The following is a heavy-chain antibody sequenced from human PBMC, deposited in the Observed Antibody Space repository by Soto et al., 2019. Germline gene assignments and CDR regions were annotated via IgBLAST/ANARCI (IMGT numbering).Heavy chain of an antibody. V-gene: IGHV1-69*13. D-gene: IGHD3-3*01. CDR1: GGTFSNYA. J-gene: IGHJ2*01. CDR3: ARDWIGAGWYFDL. CDR2: IIPIYGAA. Sequence: ASVKVSCKASGGTFSNYAISWVRQAPGQGLEWMGGIIPIYGAADSAQKFQGRLTITADESTATAYMDLNSLSSEDTAVYYCARDWIGAGWYFDLWGRGTLVTVSS.